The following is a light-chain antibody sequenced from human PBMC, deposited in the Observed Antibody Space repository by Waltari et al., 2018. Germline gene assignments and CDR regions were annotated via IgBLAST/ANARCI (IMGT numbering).Light chain of an antibody. CDR2: WAY. CDR3: QQYSSAPA. J-gene: IGKJ1*01. CDR1: QSVLYSSKNKNY. Sequence: DIVMTQSPDSLAVSLGERATINCKSSQSVLYSSKNKNYLAWYQQKAGQPPKLLIYWAYTREAGVPDRFRGSGSGTDFTLTISSLQAEDVAVYYCQQYSSAPAFGQGTKVEIK. V-gene: IGKV4-1*01.